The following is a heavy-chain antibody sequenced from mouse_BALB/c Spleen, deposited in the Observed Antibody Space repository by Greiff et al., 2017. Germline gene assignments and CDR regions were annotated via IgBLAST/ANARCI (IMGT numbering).Heavy chain of an antibody. V-gene: IGHV5-17*02. Sequence: EVQVVESGGGLVQPGGSRKLSCAASGFTFSSFGMHWVRQAPEKGLEWVAYISSGSSTIYYADTVKGRFTISRDNPKNTLFLQMTSLRSEDTAMYYCARPIASYDYDGAYWGQGTLVTVSA. J-gene: IGHJ3*01. CDR1: GFTFSSFG. CDR2: ISSGSSTI. D-gene: IGHD2-4*01. CDR3: ARPIASYDYDGAY.